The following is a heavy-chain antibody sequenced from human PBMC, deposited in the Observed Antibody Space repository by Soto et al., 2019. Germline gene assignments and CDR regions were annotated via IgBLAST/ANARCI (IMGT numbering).Heavy chain of an antibody. V-gene: IGHV2-5*02. J-gene: IGHJ5*02. CDR2: IYWDDDK. D-gene: IGHD1-26*01. CDR1: GLSLNTRGVG. Sequence: QITLKESGPTLVKPTQTLMLTCTLSGLSLNTRGVGVGWIRQPPGKALEWLALIYWDDDKRYSPSLKRRLTVTKDTAKNQVVLTMTNMDTVDAGTYYCAHTTWDNTSGWFDPWGQGTRVTVSS. CDR3: AHTTWDNTSGWFDP.